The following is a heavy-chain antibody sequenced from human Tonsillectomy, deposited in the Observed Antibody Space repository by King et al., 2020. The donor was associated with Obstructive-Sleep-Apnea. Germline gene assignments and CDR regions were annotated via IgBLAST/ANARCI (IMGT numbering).Heavy chain of an antibody. V-gene: IGHV3-30*02. D-gene: IGHD2/OR15-2a*01. CDR2: IRYEGSDK. J-gene: IGHJ4*02. CDR1: GFTFSTYA. Sequence: QLVQSGGGVVQPGGSLRLSCAASGFTFSTYANHWVRQAPGKGLEWVAFIRYEGSDKSYRDSVKGRFTISRDNSKKTVYLERNSLRAEDTAVYYCAKDKIGVIRPHKNYFDYWGQGTLVTVSS. CDR3: AKDKIGVIRPHKNYFDY.